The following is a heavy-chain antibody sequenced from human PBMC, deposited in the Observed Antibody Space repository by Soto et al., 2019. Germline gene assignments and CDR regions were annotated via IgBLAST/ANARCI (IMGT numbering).Heavy chain of an antibody. CDR1: GYTLTELS. Sequence: ASVKVSCKVSGYTLTELSMHWVRQAPGKGLEWMGGFDPEDGETIYAQKFQGRVTMTEDTSTDTAYMELSSLRSEDTAVYYCATEGYDSSQFDYWGQGTLVTVSS. J-gene: IGHJ4*02. V-gene: IGHV1-24*01. CDR3: ATEGYDSSQFDY. CDR2: FDPEDGET. D-gene: IGHD3-22*01.